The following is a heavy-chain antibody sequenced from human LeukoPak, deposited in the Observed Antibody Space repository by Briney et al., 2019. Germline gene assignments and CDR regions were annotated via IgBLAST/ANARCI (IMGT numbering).Heavy chain of an antibody. D-gene: IGHD4-17*01. Sequence: SVKVSCKASGGTFSSYAISWVRQAPGQGLEWMGGITPIFGTANYAQKFQGRVTITADKSTSTAYMELSSLRSEDTAVYYCARSVTTIDAFDIWGQGTMVTVSS. J-gene: IGHJ3*02. CDR1: GGTFSSYA. V-gene: IGHV1-69*06. CDR2: ITPIFGTA. CDR3: ARSVTTIDAFDI.